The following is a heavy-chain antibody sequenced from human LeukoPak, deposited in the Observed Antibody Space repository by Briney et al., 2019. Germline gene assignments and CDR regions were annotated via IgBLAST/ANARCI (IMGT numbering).Heavy chain of an antibody. J-gene: IGHJ4*02. D-gene: IGHD3-3*01. V-gene: IGHV4-61*02. CDR2: IYTSGST. Sequence: SETLSLTCTVSGGSISSGSYYWSWIRQPAGKGLEWIGRIYTSGSTNYNPSLKSRVTISVDTSKNQFSLKLSSVTAADTAVYYCARVRERYYDFWSGSSRYYFDYWGQGTLVTVSS. CDR1: GGSISSGSYY. CDR3: ARVRERYYDFWSGSSRYYFDY.